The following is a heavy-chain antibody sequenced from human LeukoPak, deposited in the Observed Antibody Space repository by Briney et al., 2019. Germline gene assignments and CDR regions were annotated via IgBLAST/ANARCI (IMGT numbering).Heavy chain of an antibody. CDR1: GFTFNSYA. CDR3: VKAYGASKYYFDY. CDR2: ISDSGDDT. D-gene: IGHD4/OR15-4a*01. V-gene: IGHV3-23*01. J-gene: IGHJ4*02. Sequence: GGSLRLSCAASGFTFNSYAMNWVHQAPGKGLEWVSAISDSGDDTYYADSMKGRFTISRDNSKNTLYLQMNSLRAEDTAVYYCVKAYGASKYYFDYWGQGTLVTVSS.